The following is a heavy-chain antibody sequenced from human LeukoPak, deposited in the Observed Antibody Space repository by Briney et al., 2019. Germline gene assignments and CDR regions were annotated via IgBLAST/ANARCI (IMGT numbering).Heavy chain of an antibody. CDR2: IYTSGST. D-gene: IGHD3-10*01. J-gene: IGHJ3*02. CDR3: AKERLWFGELTDAFDI. V-gene: IGHV4-4*07. Sequence: RPSETLSLTCTVSGGSISSYYWSWIRQPAGKGLEWIGRIYTSGSTNYSPSLKSRVTMSVDRSKNQFSLKLSSVTAADTAVYYCAKERLWFGELTDAFDIWGQGTMVTVSS. CDR1: GGSISSYY.